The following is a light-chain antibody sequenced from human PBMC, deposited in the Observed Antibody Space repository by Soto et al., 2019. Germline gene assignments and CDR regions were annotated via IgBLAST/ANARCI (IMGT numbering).Light chain of an antibody. J-gene: IGKJ4*01. CDR2: GAS. V-gene: IGKV3-15*01. CDR1: QSVRNN. CDR3: QQYNNWPLLT. Sequence: EIVMTQSPATLSVSPGERATLSCRASQSVRNNLAWYQQKPGQAPRLLIYGASTRATGIPARFSGSGSGTEFTFTISSLQSEDVAVYYCQQYNNWPLLTFGGGTKVEIK.